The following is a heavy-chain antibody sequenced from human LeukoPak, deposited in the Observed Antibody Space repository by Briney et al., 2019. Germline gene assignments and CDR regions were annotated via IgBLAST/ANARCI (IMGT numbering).Heavy chain of an antibody. CDR3: ARDGYPPLTAVAGTYETYYYYGMDV. CDR1: GYTFTSYY. J-gene: IGHJ6*02. CDR2: INPSGGST. V-gene: IGHV1-46*01. Sequence: ASVKVSCKASGYTFTSYYMHWVRQAPGQGLEWMGIINPSGGSTSYAQKFQGRVTMTRDTSTSTVYMELSSLRSEDTAVYYCARDGYPPLTAVAGTYETYYYYGMDVRGQGTTVTVSS. D-gene: IGHD6-19*01.